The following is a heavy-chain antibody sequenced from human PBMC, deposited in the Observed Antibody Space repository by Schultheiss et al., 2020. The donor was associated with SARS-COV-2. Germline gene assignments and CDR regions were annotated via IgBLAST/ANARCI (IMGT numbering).Heavy chain of an antibody. V-gene: IGHV1-18*04. J-gene: IGHJ6*03. CDR3: AREGHCSRTSCWNRYYMDV. CDR1: GYNFSSHG. Sequence: ASVKVSCKAAGYNFSSHGISWVRQAPGQGLEWMGWVTVYKSATSHAQKFQGRVTLTTDPSTSTVFLELRSLTSDDTAVYYCAREGHCSRTSCWNRYYMDVLGKGTTVTVSS. D-gene: IGHD2-2*01. CDR2: VTVYKSAT.